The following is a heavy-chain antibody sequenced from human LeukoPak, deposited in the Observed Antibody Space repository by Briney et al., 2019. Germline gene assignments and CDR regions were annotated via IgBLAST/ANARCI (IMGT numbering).Heavy chain of an antibody. CDR3: ARDRALMITFGGVIVIPPGEDGMDV. J-gene: IGHJ6*02. CDR1: GYTFTSYG. V-gene: IGHV1-18*01. CDR2: ISAYNGNT. Sequence: ASAKVSCKASGYTFTSYGISWVRQAPGQGLEWMGWISAYNGNTNYAQKLQGRVTMSTDTSTSTAYMELRSLRSDDTAVYYCARDRALMITFGGVIVIPPGEDGMDVWGQGTTVTVSS. D-gene: IGHD3-16*02.